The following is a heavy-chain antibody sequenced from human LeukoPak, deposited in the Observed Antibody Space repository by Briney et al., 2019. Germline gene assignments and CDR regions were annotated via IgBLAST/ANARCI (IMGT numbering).Heavy chain of an antibody. CDR3: AKAHDIDYFDY. Sequence: PGGFLRLSCAASGFTFSSYGMHWVRQAPGKGLEWVAVISYDGSNKYYADSVKGRFTISRDNSKNTLYLQMNSLRAEDTAVYYCAKAHDIDYFDYWGQRTLVTVSS. D-gene: IGHD3-9*01. CDR1: GFTFSSYG. J-gene: IGHJ4*02. V-gene: IGHV3-30*18. CDR2: ISYDGSNK.